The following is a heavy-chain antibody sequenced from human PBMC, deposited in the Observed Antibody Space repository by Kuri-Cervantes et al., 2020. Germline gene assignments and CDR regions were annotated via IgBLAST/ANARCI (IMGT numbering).Heavy chain of an antibody. CDR2: IYYSGST. Sequence: SETLSLTCTVSGGSISSSSYYWGWIRQPPGKGLEWIGSIYYSGSTYYNPSLKSRVTISVDTSKNQFSLKLSSVTAADTAVYYCARGSIRGHLDYWGQGTLVTVSS. V-gene: IGHV4-39*01. D-gene: IGHD2-21*01. CDR1: GGSISSSSYY. CDR3: ARGSIRGHLDY. J-gene: IGHJ4*02.